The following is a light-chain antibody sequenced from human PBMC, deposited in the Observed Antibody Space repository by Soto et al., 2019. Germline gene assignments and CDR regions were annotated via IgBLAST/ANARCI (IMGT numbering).Light chain of an antibody. J-gene: IGKJ2*01. CDR3: QQYHDWPPIT. V-gene: IGKV3-15*01. Sequence: ELVMTQSPVTLSVSPGERATLSCTASQSVSTNLAWYQQKPGQAPRLLIYGASTRANGIPARFSGSGSGTEFPLTVSSLQSEDFAVYYCQQYHDWPPITFGQGTKLEIK. CDR1: QSVSTN. CDR2: GAS.